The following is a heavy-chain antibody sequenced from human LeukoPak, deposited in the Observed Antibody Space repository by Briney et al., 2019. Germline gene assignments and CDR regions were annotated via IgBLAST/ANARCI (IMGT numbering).Heavy chain of an antibody. Sequence: GSLRLSCAASGFTFSNAWMSWVRQAPGKGLEWVGRIKSKTDGGTTDYAAPVKGRFTISRDDSKNTLYLQMNSLKTEDTAVYYCTTADWFGRGADYWGQGTLVTVSS. CDR2: IKSKTDGGTT. CDR3: TTADWFGRGADY. CDR1: GFTFSNAW. J-gene: IGHJ4*02. V-gene: IGHV3-15*01. D-gene: IGHD3-10*01.